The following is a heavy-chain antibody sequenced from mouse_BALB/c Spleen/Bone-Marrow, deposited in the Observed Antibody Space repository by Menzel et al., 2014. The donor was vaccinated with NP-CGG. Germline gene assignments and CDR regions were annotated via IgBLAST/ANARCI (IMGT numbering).Heavy chain of an antibody. CDR3: ARQENWALDY. Sequence: EVQLVESGGGLVKPGGYLKLSCAASGFTFSDYAVSWVRQSPEKRLEWVATITSGGGSTYYPDSVKGRFTISRDNAKNTLYLQMSSLRSEDTAMYYCARQENWALDYWGQGTTLTVSS. V-gene: IGHV5-9-3*01. J-gene: IGHJ2*01. CDR2: ITSGGGST. CDR1: GFTFSDYA. D-gene: IGHD4-1*01.